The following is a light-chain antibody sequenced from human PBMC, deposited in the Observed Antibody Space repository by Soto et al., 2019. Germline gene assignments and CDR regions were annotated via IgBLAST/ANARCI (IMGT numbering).Light chain of an antibody. V-gene: IGKV1-5*01. CDR3: LQHHSYPLT. Sequence: DIQMTQSPSTLSASVGDRVTITCRPSQNVNGWLAWYQQKPGKAPKHLIYAASSLQSGVPSRFSGSGSGTEFTLTISSLQPEDFATYYCLQHHSYPLTFGPGTKVEIK. CDR2: AAS. J-gene: IGKJ3*01. CDR1: QNVNGW.